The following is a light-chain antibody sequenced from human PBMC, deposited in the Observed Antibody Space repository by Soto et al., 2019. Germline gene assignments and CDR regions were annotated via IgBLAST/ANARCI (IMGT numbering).Light chain of an antibody. CDR1: QSISDN. J-gene: IGKJ5*01. CDR2: RAS. V-gene: IGKV3-15*01. CDR3: QQYNIWPIT. Sequence: EVLMTQSPDTLYVSPGERVTLSCRASQSISDNLAWYQQKPGQGPRLLVYRASTRTLGIPASFSGSESGTEFTLTISSLQSEDFAVYYCQQYNIWPITFGQGTRLEIK.